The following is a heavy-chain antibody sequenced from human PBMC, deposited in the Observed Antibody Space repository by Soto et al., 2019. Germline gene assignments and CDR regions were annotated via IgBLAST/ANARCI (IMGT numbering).Heavy chain of an antibody. Sequence: PGGSLRLSCVGSGFTFSDSVMAWVRQAPGKGLEWLSVMSGDGRTRYALSVTGRFTISRDNSKNTLYLHMRSLRAEDAAAYYCVKWHTSNFDSLPFTGFDFWGQGTQVTV. CDR1: GFTFSDSV. CDR3: VKWHTSNFDSLPFTGFDF. J-gene: IGHJ4*02. CDR2: MSGDGRT. V-gene: IGHV3-23*01. D-gene: IGHD3-22*01.